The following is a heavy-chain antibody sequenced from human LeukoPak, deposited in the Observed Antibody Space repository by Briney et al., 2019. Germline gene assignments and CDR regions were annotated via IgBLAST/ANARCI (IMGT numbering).Heavy chain of an antibody. D-gene: IGHD6-13*01. J-gene: IGHJ4*02. CDR3: ARGVSAAGREFDY. Sequence: PSETLSLTCAVYGGSFSGYYWSWIRQPPGKGLEWIGEINHSGSTNYNPSLKSRVTISVDTSKHQFSLKLSSVTAADTAVYYCARGVSAAGREFDYWGQGTLVPVSS. CDR1: GGSFSGYY. CDR2: INHSGST. V-gene: IGHV4-34*01.